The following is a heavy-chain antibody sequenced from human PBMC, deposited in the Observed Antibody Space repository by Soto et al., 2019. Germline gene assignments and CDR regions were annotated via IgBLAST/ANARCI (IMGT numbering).Heavy chain of an antibody. J-gene: IGHJ4*02. CDR3: ARILWHDSSGRPFDY. CDR2: LEWEDDK. D-gene: IGHD3-22*01. Sequence: SAPTVVNPTQSLALTCSFSGCSLSTSGKCVGWIRRPPGKALERLARLEWEDDKYYSTSLKTRLTISEESTKNQVVLTMTNMETVDTANYSFARILWHDSSGRPFDYWGQGTLVTVSS. CDR1: GCSLSTSGKC. V-gene: IGHV2-70*11.